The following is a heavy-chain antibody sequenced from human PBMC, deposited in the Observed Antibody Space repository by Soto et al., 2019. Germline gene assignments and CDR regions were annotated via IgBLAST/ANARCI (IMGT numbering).Heavy chain of an antibody. CDR2: LYYIGPI. D-gene: IGHD6-6*01. J-gene: IGHJ5*02. V-gene: IGHV4-39*01. Sequence: SETLSSTCNVSAGTLSATSYYWAWILQPPGKGLEWIGSLYYIGPIYFNPSFSGRAILSAATSRNHFSLRLNSVTAAGTARYFCARHGPTKSVALDRFDHWGPGTLDTVSS. CDR1: AGTLSATSYY. CDR3: ARHGPTKSVALDRFDH.